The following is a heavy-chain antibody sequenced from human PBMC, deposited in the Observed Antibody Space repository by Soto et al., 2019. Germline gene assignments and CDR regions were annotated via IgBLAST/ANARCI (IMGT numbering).Heavy chain of an antibody. CDR2: ISYDGSNK. J-gene: IGHJ4*02. D-gene: IGHD6-6*01. CDR3: ARGNIVLYSSSSGGYFDY. V-gene: IGHV3-30-3*01. CDR1: GFTFSSYA. Sequence: QVQLVESGGGVVQPGRSLRLSCAASGFTFSSYAMHWVRQAPGKGLEWVAVISYDGSNKYYADSVKGRFTISRDNSKNTLYLQMNSLRAEDTAVYYCARGNIVLYSSSSGGYFDYWGQGTLVTVSS.